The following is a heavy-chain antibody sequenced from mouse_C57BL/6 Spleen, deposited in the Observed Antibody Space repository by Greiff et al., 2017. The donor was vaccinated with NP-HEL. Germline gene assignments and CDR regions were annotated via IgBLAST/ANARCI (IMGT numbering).Heavy chain of an antibody. V-gene: IGHV3-6*01. CDR2: ISYDGSN. Sequence: EVQLQESGPGLVKPSQSLSLTCSVTGYSITSGYYWNWIRQFPGNKLEWMGYISYDGSNNYNPSLKNRISITRDTSKNQFFLKLNSVTTEDTATYYCARSSSITTVVATNVDWYFDVWGTGTTVTVSS. CDR1: GYSITSGYY. J-gene: IGHJ1*03. D-gene: IGHD1-1*01. CDR3: ARSSSITTVVATNVDWYFDV.